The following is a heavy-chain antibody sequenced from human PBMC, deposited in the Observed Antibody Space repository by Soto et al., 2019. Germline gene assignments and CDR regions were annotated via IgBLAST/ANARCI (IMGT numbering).Heavy chain of an antibody. CDR2: IYLSGST. D-gene: IGHD6-13*01. Sequence: QVQLQESGPGLVKPSGTLSLTCAVSGGSISSSNWWSWVRQPPGKGLEWIGEIYLSGSTNYNPPRKSRVTISVDKSKNQFSLKLSSVTAADTAVYYCARAAMGGSSWPFDYWGQGTLVTVSS. CDR1: GGSISSSNW. CDR3: ARAAMGGSSWPFDY. J-gene: IGHJ4*02. V-gene: IGHV4-4*02.